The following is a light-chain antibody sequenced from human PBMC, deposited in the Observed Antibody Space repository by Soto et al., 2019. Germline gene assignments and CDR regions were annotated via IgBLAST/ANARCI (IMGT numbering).Light chain of an antibody. CDR2: TNR. CDR3: ATWDDSPSGSYV. J-gene: IGLJ1*01. Sequence: QSVLTQPPSASGTPGQRVTISCSGSTSNIGSNPVNWYQHLPGTAPKLLIYTNRQRPSGVPDRFSGSKSGTSASLAISGLRSEDEAVYYCATWDDSPSGSYVFGTGTKVTVL. CDR1: TSNIGSNP. V-gene: IGLV1-44*01.